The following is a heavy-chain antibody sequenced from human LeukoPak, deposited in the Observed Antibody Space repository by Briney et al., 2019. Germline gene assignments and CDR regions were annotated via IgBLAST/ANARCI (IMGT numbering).Heavy chain of an antibody. CDR3: ARDGDYAGAY. CDR2: IKPDGSEK. Sequence: GGSLRLSCTGSGFIFGSYWMSWVRQAPGKGLEWVANIKPDGSEKFYVDSVKGRFTISRDNAKNSMYLEMNSLTDEDTAVYYCARDGDYAGAYWGQGPLVTVSS. V-gene: IGHV3-7*04. D-gene: IGHD4-17*01. J-gene: IGHJ4*02. CDR1: GFIFGSYW.